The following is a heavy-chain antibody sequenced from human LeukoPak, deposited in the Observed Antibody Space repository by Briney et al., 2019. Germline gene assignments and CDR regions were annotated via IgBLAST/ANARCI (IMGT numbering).Heavy chain of an antibody. CDR1: GGTFSSYA. J-gene: IGHJ4*02. D-gene: IGHD3-16*02. Sequence: GASVKVSCKASGGTFSSYAISWVRQAPGQGLEWMGGIIPIFGTANYAQKFQGRVTITADESTSTAYMELSSLRSGDTAVYYCARDPDYVWGSYRPLRYWGQGTLVTVSS. CDR3: ARDPDYVWGSYRPLRY. CDR2: IIPIFGTA. V-gene: IGHV1-69*13.